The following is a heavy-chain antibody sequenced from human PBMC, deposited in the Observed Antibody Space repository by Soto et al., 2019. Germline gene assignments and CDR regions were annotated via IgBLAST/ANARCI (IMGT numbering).Heavy chain of an antibody. D-gene: IGHD1-26*01. CDR3: ARARYSGGYDYYYYYGMDV. Sequence: EVQLVESGGGVVRPGGSLRLSCAASGFTFDDYGMNWVRQAPGKGLEWVSTINWNGGSTGYADSVKGRFTISRDNAKNSLYLQMNSLRAEDTALYYCARARYSGGYDYYYYYGMDVWGQGTTVTVSS. J-gene: IGHJ6*02. CDR1: GFTFDDYG. CDR2: INWNGGST. V-gene: IGHV3-20*04.